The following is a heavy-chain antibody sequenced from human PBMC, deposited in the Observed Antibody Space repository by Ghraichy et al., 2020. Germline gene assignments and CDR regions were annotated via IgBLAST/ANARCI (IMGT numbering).Heavy chain of an antibody. Sequence: SETLSLTCAVYGGSFSGYYWSWIRQPPGKGLEWIGEINHSGSTNYNPSLKSRVTISVDTSKNQFSLKLSSVTAADTTVYYCARLSGGYPWPASPPWGQGTLVTVSA. J-gene: IGHJ5*02. CDR2: INHSGST. CDR1: GGSFSGYY. CDR3: ARLSGGYPWPASPP. D-gene: IGHD6-19*01. V-gene: IGHV4-34*01.